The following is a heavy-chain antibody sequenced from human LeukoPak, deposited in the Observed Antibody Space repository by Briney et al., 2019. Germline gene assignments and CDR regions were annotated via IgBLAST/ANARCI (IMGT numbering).Heavy chain of an antibody. D-gene: IGHD1-1*01. CDR3: AKDYIFGTTSVDFDY. CDR2: ISGDGGST. V-gene: IGHV3-43*02. Sequence: GGSLRLSCAASGFTFDDYAMHWVRHAPGKGLEWVSLISGDGGSTYYADSVKGRFTISRDNSKNSLHLQMNSLRTEDTALYYCAKDYIFGTTSVDFDYWGQGTLVTVSS. J-gene: IGHJ4*02. CDR1: GFTFDDYA.